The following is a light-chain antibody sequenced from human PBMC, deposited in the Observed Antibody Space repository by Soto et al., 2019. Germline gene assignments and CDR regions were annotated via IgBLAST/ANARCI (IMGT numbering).Light chain of an antibody. CDR3: HQRQSWPRT. V-gene: IGKV3-11*01. CDR2: YMS. Sequence: EIVLTQSPATLSSSPGETATLSCRASQYVGSRLAWYQHKPGQAPRLLIYYMSKRATGIPARFSGSGSGTDFTLTISNLAPDEFAIYYCHQRQSWPRTFGQGTKVEIK. CDR1: QYVGSR. J-gene: IGKJ1*01.